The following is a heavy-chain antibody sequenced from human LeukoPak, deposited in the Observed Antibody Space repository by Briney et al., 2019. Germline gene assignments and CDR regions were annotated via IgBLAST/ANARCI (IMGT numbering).Heavy chain of an antibody. CDR2: ISDSGST. Sequence: PSETLSLTCTVSGGSITSYYWSWTRQPPGKGLEWIGYISDSGSTNYNPSLKSRVTISVDTSKNQFSLKVTSVTAADTAVYYCARGNSSRWYWFDPWGRGTLVTVSS. CDR3: ARGNSSRWYWFDP. CDR1: GGSITSYY. V-gene: IGHV4-59*01. J-gene: IGHJ5*02. D-gene: IGHD6-13*01.